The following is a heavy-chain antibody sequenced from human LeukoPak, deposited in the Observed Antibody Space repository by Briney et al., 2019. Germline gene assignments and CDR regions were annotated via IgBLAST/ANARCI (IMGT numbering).Heavy chain of an antibody. J-gene: IGHJ4*02. D-gene: IGHD3-22*01. Sequence: GGSLRLSCAASGVTFSRYSMNWLRQAPGKGLEWLSSIRSSGDYKYYADSVEGRFIIYRDNAKNSLYLQMNSLRAEDTAMYYCAREAVRGDSSTNYYDYWGQGTLVTVSA. V-gene: IGHV3-21*01. CDR1: GVTFSRYS. CDR2: IRSSGDYK. CDR3: AREAVRGDSSTNYYDY.